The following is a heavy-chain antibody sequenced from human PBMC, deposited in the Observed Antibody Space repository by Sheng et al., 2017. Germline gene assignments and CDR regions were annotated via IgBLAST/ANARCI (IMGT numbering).Heavy chain of an antibody. CDR2: INPNTGGT. CDR3: AKDRSGFDDEFYFDY. J-gene: IGHJ4*02. CDR1: RSGHASSGSF. Sequence: QVQLVQSGAVVKKPGASVKVSCKVSRSGHASSGSFIHWVRRAPGQGLEWMGRINPNTGGTNYAQKFQGRVSMTRDTSINAIYMELSRLRPEDTAVYYCAKDRSGFDDEFYFDYWGQGTLV. D-gene: IGHD3-3*01. V-gene: IGHV1-2*06.